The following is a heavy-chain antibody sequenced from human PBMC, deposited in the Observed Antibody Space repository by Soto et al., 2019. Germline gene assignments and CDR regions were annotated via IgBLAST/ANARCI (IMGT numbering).Heavy chain of an antibody. CDR1: GGSISSSTYY. J-gene: IGHJ6*03. CDR3: ARVIIYGYSYGYSSGWRYYYMDV. D-gene: IGHD5-18*01. CDR2: IYYIGST. V-gene: IGHV4-39*01. Sequence: SETLSLTCTVSGGSISSSTYYWGWIRQPPGKGLEWIGSIYYIGSTYYNPSLKSRVTISVDTSKKQFSLNLSSVTAADTAVYYCARVIIYGYSYGYSSGWRYYYMDVWGKGTTVTVSS.